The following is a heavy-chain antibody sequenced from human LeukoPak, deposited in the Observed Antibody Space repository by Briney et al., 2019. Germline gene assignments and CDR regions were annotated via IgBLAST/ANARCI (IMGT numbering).Heavy chain of an antibody. CDR1: GFTFSGSA. Sequence: GGSLKLSXAASGFTFSGSAMHWVRQASGKGLEWVGRIRSKANNYAAAYAASVKGRFTVSRDDSKNTAYLQMNSLKTEDTAVYYCSRHVESLSGYFDDWGQGTLVTVSS. J-gene: IGHJ4*02. V-gene: IGHV3-73*01. CDR3: SRHVESLSGYFDD. D-gene: IGHD3-16*02. CDR2: IRSKANNYAA.